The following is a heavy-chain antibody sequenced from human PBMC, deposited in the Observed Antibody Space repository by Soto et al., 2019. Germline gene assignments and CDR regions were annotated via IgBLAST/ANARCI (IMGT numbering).Heavy chain of an antibody. V-gene: IGHV5-10-1*01. D-gene: IGHD3-22*01. Sequence: PXXSLKISFKGSGYSFTSYWISWVLQMPGKGLEWMGRIDPSDSYTNYSPSFQGHVTISADKSISTAYLQWSSLKASDTAMYYCAFSEYYYDSTLDYWGQGTLVTVSS. J-gene: IGHJ4*02. CDR2: IDPSDSYT. CDR3: AFSEYYYDSTLDY. CDR1: GYSFTSYW.